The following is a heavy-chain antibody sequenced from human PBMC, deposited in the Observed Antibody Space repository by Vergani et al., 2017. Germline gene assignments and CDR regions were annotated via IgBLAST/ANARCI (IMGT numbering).Heavy chain of an antibody. J-gene: IGHJ4*02. CDR3: ARDADESGVAY. V-gene: IGHV3-30*02. CDR1: GVSFSSFG. D-gene: IGHD2-15*01. CDR2: IRYDGSDK. Sequence: QVQLVESGGGVVQPGGSLRLSCAASGVSFSSFGMHWVRQAPGKGLEWVAFIRYDGSDKYYVDSVKGRFTISRDNSKNTLYLQVDSLRAEDTAVYYCARDADESGVAYWGQGTLVTVSS.